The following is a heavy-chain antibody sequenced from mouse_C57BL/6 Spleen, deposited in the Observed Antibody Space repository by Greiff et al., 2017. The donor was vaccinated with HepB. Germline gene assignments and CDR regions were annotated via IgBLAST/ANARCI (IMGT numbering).Heavy chain of an antibody. J-gene: IGHJ2*01. CDR1: GYTFTSYT. V-gene: IGHV1-4*01. CDR3: ASGYYFDY. CDR2: INPSSGYT. Sequence: QVQLKQSGAELARPGASVKMSCKASGYTFTSYTMHWVKQRPGRGLEWIGYINPSSGYTKYNQKFKDKDTLTADKTSSTAYMQLSSLTSEDSAVYYCASGYYFDYWGQGTTLTVSS.